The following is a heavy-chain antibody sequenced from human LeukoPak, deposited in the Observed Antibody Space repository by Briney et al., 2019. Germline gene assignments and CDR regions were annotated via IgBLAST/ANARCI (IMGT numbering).Heavy chain of an antibody. CDR3: ARDRNSSGWYYFDY. D-gene: IGHD6-19*01. Sequence: PGGSLRLSCAASGFNFSDYYMSWIRQAPGKGLEWISYISTSSSYTNYADSVKGRFTISRDNAKSSLYLQMNSLRAEDTAVYHCARDRNSSGWYYFDYWGQGTQVTVSS. CDR2: ISTSSSYT. CDR1: GFNFSDYY. J-gene: IGHJ4*02. V-gene: IGHV3-11*06.